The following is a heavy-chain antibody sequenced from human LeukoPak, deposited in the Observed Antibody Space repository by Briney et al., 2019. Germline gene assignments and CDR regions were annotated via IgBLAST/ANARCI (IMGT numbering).Heavy chain of an antibody. CDR1: GFTFSSYA. D-gene: IGHD6-19*01. Sequence: GGSLRLSCAASGFTFSSYAMSWVRQAPGKGLEWVSAISGSGGSTYYADSVKGRFTTSRDNSKNTLYLQMNSLRAEDTAVYYCAKALGQWLVLYYFDYWGQGTLVTVSS. V-gene: IGHV3-23*01. CDR3: AKALGQWLVLYYFDY. CDR2: ISGSGGST. J-gene: IGHJ4*02.